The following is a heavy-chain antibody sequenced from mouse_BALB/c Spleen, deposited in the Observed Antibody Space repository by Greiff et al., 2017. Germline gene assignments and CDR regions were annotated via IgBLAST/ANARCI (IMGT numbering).Heavy chain of an antibody. D-gene: IGHD2-1*01. CDR3: ARSGNYPAWFAY. Sequence: VQLQQSGAELARPGASVKMSCKASGYTFTSYTMHWVKQRPGQGLEWIGYINPSSGYTNYNQKFKDKATLTADKSSSTAYMQLSSLTSEDSAVYYCARSGNYPAWFAYWGQGTLVTVSA. CDR2: INPSSGYT. CDR1: GYTFTSYT. V-gene: IGHV1-4*01. J-gene: IGHJ3*01.